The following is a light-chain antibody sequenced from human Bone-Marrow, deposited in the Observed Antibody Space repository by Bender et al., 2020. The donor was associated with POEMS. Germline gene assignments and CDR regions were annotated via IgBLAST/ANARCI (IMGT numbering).Light chain of an antibody. J-gene: IGLJ3*02. Sequence: QSALTQPPSASGSLGQSVTISCTGPSSDVYVSWYQQQPGKAPKVLIYDVNKRPSGVPDRFSAFKSGNTASLTVSGLQPEDEADYYCSSDGGGNIWVFGGGTKLTVL. CDR1: SSDVY. CDR3: SSDGGGNIWV. CDR2: DVN. V-gene: IGLV2-8*01.